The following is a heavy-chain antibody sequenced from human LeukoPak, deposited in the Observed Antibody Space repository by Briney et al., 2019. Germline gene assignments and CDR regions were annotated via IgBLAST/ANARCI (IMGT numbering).Heavy chain of an antibody. D-gene: IGHD5-18*01. J-gene: IGHJ4*02. CDR2: IYYSGST. Sequence: PSETLSLTCTVSGGSISSYYWSWIRQPPGKGLEWIGYIYYSGSTNYNPSPKSRVTISVDTSKNQFSLKLSSVTAADTAVYYCARDRRGYSYGYDYWGQGTLVTVSS. V-gene: IGHV4-59*01. CDR3: ARDRRGYSYGYDY. CDR1: GGSISSYY.